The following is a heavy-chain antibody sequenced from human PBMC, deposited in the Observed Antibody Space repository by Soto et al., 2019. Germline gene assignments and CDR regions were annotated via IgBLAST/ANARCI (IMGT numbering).Heavy chain of an antibody. Sequence: GESLKISCKGSGYSFTSYWIGWVRQMPGKGLEWMGIIYPGDSDTRYSPSFQGQVTISADKSISTAYLQWSSLKASDTAMYYCARLKRRDYGSGSYYTIEYYYYGMDVWGQGTTVIVSS. J-gene: IGHJ6*02. CDR2: IYPGDSDT. CDR1: GYSFTSYW. V-gene: IGHV5-51*01. D-gene: IGHD3-10*01. CDR3: ARLKRRDYGSGSYYTIEYYYYGMDV.